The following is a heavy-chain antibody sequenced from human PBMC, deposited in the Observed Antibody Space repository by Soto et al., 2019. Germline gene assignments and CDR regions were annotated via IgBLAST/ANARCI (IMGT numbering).Heavy chain of an antibody. D-gene: IGHD3-3*01. CDR2: IKSKTDGGTT. Sequence: GGSLRLSCAASGFTFSNAWMSWVRQAPGKGLEWVGRIKSKTDGGTTDYAAPVKGRFTISRDDSKNTLYLQMNSLKTEDTAVYYCTTDVARSYYDFWSGLLYEENEGDYWGQGTLVTVSS. J-gene: IGHJ4*02. V-gene: IGHV3-15*01. CDR3: TTDVARSYYDFWSGLLYEENEGDY. CDR1: GFTFSNAW.